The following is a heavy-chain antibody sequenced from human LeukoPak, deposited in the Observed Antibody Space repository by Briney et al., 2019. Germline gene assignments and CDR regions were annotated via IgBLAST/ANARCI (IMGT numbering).Heavy chain of an antibody. CDR1: GVSITSGGYS. CDR3: AGSPRSYYDSSGYPRPFDY. J-gene: IGHJ4*02. D-gene: IGHD3-22*01. V-gene: IGHV4-30-2*06. Sequence: PSETLSLTCAVSGVSITSGGYSWSWIRQSPQKGLEWIVYIFRSGTTYYNPSLKNRVTIFIDRSKNYFSLRLNSVTAADSAVYYCAGSPRSYYDSSGYPRPFDYWGQGILVTVSS. CDR2: IFRSGTT.